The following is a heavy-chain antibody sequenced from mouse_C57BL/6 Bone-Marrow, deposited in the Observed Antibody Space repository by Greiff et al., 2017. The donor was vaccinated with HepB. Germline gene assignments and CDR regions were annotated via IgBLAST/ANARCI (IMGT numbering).Heavy chain of an antibody. Sequence: VMLVESGPGLVAPSQSLTITCTVSGFSLTSYGVDWVRQSPGKGLEWLGVIWGVGSTNYNSALKSRLSISKDNSKSQVFLKMNSLQTDDTAMYYCASLGFPFAYWGQGTLVTVSA. D-gene: IGHD2-2*01. CDR1: GFSLTSYG. V-gene: IGHV2-6*01. CDR3: ASLGFPFAY. J-gene: IGHJ3*01. CDR2: IWGVGST.